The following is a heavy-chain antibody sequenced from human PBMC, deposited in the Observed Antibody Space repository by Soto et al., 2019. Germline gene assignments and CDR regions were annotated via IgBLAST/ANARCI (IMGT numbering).Heavy chain of an antibody. CDR2: ISSNGGST. D-gene: IGHD3-10*01. J-gene: IGHJ5*02. CDR1: GFTFSSYA. CDR3: ARDSFRFGELIPFDP. V-gene: IGHV3-64*01. Sequence: GGSLRLSCAASGFTFSSYAMHWVRQAPGKGLEYVSAISSNGGSTYYANSVKGRFTISRDNSKNTLYLQMGSLRAEDMAVYYCARDSFRFGELIPFDPWGQGTLVTVSS.